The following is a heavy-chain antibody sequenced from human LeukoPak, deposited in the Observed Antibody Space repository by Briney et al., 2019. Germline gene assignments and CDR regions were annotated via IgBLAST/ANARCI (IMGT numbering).Heavy chain of an antibody. CDR1: GFTFSSYN. CDR3: ARSKQLDY. CDR2: ISPGSSTI. D-gene: IGHD6-13*01. J-gene: IGHJ4*02. V-gene: IGHV3-48*02. Sequence: PGGSLRLPCAASGFTFSSYNMNWVRQAPGKGLEWVSYISPGSSTIYYADSVKGRFTISRDNAKNSLYLQMNSLRDEDTAVYYCARSKQLDYWGQGTLVTVSS.